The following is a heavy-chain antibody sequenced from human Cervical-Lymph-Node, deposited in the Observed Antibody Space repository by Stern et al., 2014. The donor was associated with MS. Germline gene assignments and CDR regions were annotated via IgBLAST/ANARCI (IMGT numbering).Heavy chain of an antibody. V-gene: IGHV1-18*01. CDR3: ARGQLGSDNAFDI. J-gene: IGHJ3*02. Sequence: QVQLVQSGAEVKKPGASVKVSCKASGYTFTSYGISWVRQAPGQGLEWMGWISAYNRNTNYAQKLLGRVAMATDTATSTAYMELRSLIADDTAVYYCARGQLGSDNAFDIWGQGTMVTVSS. D-gene: IGHD2-21*01. CDR2: ISAYNRNT. CDR1: GYTFTSYG.